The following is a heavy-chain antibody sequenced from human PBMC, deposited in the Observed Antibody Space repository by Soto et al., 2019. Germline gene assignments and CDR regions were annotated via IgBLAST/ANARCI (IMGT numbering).Heavy chain of an antibody. J-gene: IGHJ6*02. V-gene: IGHV6-1*01. CDR1: GDSVSSNSAA. Sequence: SQTLSLTCAISGDSVSSNSAAWNWIRQSPSRGLEWLGRTYYRSKWYNDYAVSVKSRITINPDTSKNQFSLQLNSVTPEDTAVYYCARDRSSSRAWYYYGMAVWGQGTTVTVSS. CDR3: ARDRSSSRAWYYYGMAV. CDR2: TYYRSKWYN. D-gene: IGHD6-13*01.